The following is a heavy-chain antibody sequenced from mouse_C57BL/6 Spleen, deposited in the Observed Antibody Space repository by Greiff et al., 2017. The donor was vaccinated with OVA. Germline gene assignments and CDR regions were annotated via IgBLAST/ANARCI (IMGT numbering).Heavy chain of an antibody. V-gene: IGHV5-17*01. CDR3: ARRNDYDEGYYAMDY. CDR2: ISSGSSTI. D-gene: IGHD2-4*01. Sequence: DVQLVESGGGLVKPGGSLKLSCAASGFTFSDYGMHWVRQAPEKGLEWVAYISSGSSTIYYADTVKGRFTISRDNAKNTLFLQMTSLRSEDTAMYYCARRNDYDEGYYAMDYWGQGTSVTVSS. CDR1: GFTFSDYG. J-gene: IGHJ4*01.